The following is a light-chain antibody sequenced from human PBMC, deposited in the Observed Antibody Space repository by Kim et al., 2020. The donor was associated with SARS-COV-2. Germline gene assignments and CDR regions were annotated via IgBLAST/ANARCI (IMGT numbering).Light chain of an antibody. J-gene: IGLJ2*01. V-gene: IGLV3-1*01. CDR2: QDS. CDR3: QAWDSSTVV. Sequence: SYELTQPPSVSVSPGQTASITCSGDKLGDPYASWYQQKPGQSPVLVIYQDSKRPSVIPERFSVSISGNTATLTISGTQAMDEADYYCQAWDSSTVV. CDR1: KLGDPY.